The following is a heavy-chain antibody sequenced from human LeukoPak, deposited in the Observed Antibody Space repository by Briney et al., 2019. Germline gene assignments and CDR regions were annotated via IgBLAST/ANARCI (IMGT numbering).Heavy chain of an antibody. V-gene: IGHV3-21*01. CDR1: GFTFSSYA. D-gene: IGHD6-19*01. Sequence: GGSLRLSCAASGFTFSSYAMHWVRQAPGKGLEWVSYISGSSNYIYYADSVKGRFTISRDSAKNSVYLQMNSLRAEDTAVYYCAREPSGWYLDYWGQGTLVTVSS. CDR3: AREPSGWYLDY. CDR2: ISGSSNYI. J-gene: IGHJ4*02.